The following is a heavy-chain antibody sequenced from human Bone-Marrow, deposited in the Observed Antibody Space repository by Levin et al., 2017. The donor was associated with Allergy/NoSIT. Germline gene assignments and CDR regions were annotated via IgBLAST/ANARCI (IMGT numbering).Heavy chain of an antibody. V-gene: IGHV1-8*01. CDR2: MNPHRGNT. CDR1: GYTFTNYD. Sequence: GESLKISCRTSGYTFTNYDIDWVRQAPGQGLEWMGWMNPHRGNTGYAEKFQGRVSMTMDTSISTAYMELSGLTSEDTAVYFCARGEGTTMIVVGTFDYWGQGTLVLVSS. D-gene: IGHD3-22*01. CDR3: ARGEGTTMIVVGTFDY. J-gene: IGHJ4*02.